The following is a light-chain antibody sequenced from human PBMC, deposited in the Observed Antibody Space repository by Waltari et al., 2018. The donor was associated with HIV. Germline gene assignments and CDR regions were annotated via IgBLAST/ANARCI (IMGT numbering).Light chain of an antibody. CDR2: GAT. CDR1: QNIGTY. CDR3: QQSYSNPS. V-gene: IGKV1-39*01. J-gene: IGKJ2*03. Sequence: DIQTLPSPPSPPAHVGDGVILPCRASQNIGTYLNWYQHISGKAPKLLVSGATVLQSGVPSRFSGSGSGTLFTLKIASLEPEDSAVYYCQQSYSNPSFGQGTRLEI.